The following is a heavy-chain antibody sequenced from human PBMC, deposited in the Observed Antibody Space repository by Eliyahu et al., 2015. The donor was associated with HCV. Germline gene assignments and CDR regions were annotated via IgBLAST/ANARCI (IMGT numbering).Heavy chain of an antibody. V-gene: IGHV3-30*02. CDR1: GFNFRQXG. D-gene: IGHD3-16*01. J-gene: IGHJ2*01. Sequence: QMTLVQSGGGVVQPGGALXLSCVASGFNFRQXGMHWVRQAPGKGLEWLTCVRYDGTTKYYADSVKGRFTISRDNSENTLSLHMSSLRDEDTAVYYCAKDLNYGDWYFDLWGRGTLVTVSS. CDR2: VRYDGTTK. CDR3: AKDLNYGDWYFDL.